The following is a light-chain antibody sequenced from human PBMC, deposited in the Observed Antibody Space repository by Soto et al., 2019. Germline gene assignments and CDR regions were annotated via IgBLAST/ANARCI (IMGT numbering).Light chain of an antibody. V-gene: IGKV2-28*01. CDR2: LGS. J-gene: IGKJ1*01. CDR3: MQRLQTPWT. Sequence: IVMTQSPLSLPVTPGEPASISCRSSQSLLHSSGYNYLDWYLQRPVQSPQLLICLGSDRASGVPDRFSGSESGTDFTLKISRVEADDVGVYYCMQRLQTPWTFGQGTKVDIK. CDR1: QSLLHSSGYNY.